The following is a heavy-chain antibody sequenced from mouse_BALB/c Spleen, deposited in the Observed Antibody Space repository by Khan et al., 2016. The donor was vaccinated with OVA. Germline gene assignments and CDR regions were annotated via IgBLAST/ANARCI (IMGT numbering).Heavy chain of an antibody. CDR1: GYTFTSYW. J-gene: IGHJ3*01. CDR2: IFPGTGTT. V-gene: IGHV1S132*01. CDR3: ARGYFGNYEFAY. Sequence: QVQLQQSGAELVKPGASVKLSCKTSGYTFTSYWIPWVNQRPGQGLGWIGQIFPGTGTTYSNENFKGKATLTVDTSSNTAYMQFSSLTSEDSAVYFCARGYFGNYEFAYWAQGTLVTVSP. D-gene: IGHD2-1*01.